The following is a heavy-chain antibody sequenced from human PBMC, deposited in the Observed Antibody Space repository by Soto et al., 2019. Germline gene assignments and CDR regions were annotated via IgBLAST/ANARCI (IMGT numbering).Heavy chain of an antibody. Sequence: GGSLRLSCAASGFTVSSYGMHWVRQAPGKGLEWVAVISYDGSNKYYADSVKGRFTISRDNSKNTLYLQMNSLRAEDTAVYYCAKVRRGYSYGFHGMDVWGQGTTVTVSS. CDR2: ISYDGSNK. CDR3: AKVRRGYSYGFHGMDV. J-gene: IGHJ6*02. CDR1: GFTVSSYG. D-gene: IGHD5-18*01. V-gene: IGHV3-30*18.